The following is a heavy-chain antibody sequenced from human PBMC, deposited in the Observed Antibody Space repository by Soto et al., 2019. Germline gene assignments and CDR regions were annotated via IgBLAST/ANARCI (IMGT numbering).Heavy chain of an antibody. CDR1: GFTFSDYY. D-gene: IGHD6-19*01. J-gene: IGHJ4*02. Sequence: GGSLRLSCAASGFTFSDYYMSWIRQAPGKGLEWVSYISSSGSTIYYADSVKGRFTISRDNAKNSLYLQMNSLRAEDTAVYYCARDLRRQWLVRAGGLDYWGQGTLVTVSS. CDR2: ISSSGSTI. V-gene: IGHV3-11*01. CDR3: ARDLRRQWLVRAGGLDY.